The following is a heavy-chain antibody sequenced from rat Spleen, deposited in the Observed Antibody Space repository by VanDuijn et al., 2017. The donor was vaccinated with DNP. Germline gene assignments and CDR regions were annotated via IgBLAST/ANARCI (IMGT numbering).Heavy chain of an antibody. CDR2: IGSDGYAP. J-gene: IGHJ2*01. CDR3: VRWNSGHFDY. D-gene: IGHD4-3*01. Sequence: EVQLVESGGGLVQPGRSLKLSCAASGFTFSDYYMAWVRQAPTKGLEWVAYIGSDGYAPYYGDSVKGRFTISRYNTKSTLYLQMNSLRSEDLATYYCVRWNSGHFDYWGQGVMVPVSS. CDR1: GFTFSDYY. V-gene: IGHV5-22*01.